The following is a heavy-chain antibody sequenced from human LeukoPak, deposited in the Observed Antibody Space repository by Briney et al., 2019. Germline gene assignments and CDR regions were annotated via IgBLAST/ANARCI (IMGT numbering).Heavy chain of an antibody. CDR2: ISTSGST. Sequence: SETLSLTCTISGGSISSSYWSWIRQPAGVGLEWIGRISTSGSTNYNPSLKSRVTVSVDTSKKQLSLKLTSVTAADTAVYYCARDVSWFDAWGQGTLVTVSS. V-gene: IGHV4-4*07. J-gene: IGHJ5*02. CDR3: ARDVSWFDA. CDR1: GGSISSSY.